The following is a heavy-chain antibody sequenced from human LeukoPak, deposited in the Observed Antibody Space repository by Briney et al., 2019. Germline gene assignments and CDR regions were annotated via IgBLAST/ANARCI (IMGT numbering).Heavy chain of an antibody. D-gene: IGHD4-23*01. Sequence: GGSLRLSCAASGFTFSSYGMHWVRQAPGKGLEWVAVIWYDGSNKYYADSVKGRFTISRDNSKNTLYLQMNSLRAEDTAVYYCARSFMTTVARVVDYWGQGTLVTVSS. CDR1: GFTFSSYG. J-gene: IGHJ4*02. CDR2: IWYDGSNK. CDR3: ARSFMTTVARVVDY. V-gene: IGHV3-33*01.